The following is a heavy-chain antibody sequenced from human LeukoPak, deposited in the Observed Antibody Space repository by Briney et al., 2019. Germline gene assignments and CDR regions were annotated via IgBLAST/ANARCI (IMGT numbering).Heavy chain of an antibody. J-gene: IGHJ3*02. Sequence: GGSLRPSCAASGFTFSSYGMSWVRQAPGKGLEWVSGISGSGGSTYYADSVKGRFTISRDNSKNTLYLQMNSLRAEDTAVYYCAKSALGSRRSGAFDIWGQGTMVTVSS. CDR2: ISGSGGST. CDR1: GFTFSSYG. V-gene: IGHV3-23*01. CDR3: AKSALGSRRSGAFDI. D-gene: IGHD3-10*01.